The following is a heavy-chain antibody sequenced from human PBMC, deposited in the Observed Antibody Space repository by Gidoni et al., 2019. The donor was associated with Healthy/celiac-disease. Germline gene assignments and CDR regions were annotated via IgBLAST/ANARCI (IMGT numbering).Heavy chain of an antibody. CDR1: GCTFGDYA. Sequence: EVQLVESGGGLVQPGRSLRLSCQASGCTFGDYAMSWVRQAPGKGLEWVGFIRSKAYGGTTEYAASVKGRFTISRDDSKSIAYLQMNSLKTEDTAVYYCTRGRSYFDYWDQGTLVTVSS. V-gene: IGHV3-49*04. CDR2: IRSKAYGGTT. CDR3: TRGRSYFDY. J-gene: IGHJ4*02.